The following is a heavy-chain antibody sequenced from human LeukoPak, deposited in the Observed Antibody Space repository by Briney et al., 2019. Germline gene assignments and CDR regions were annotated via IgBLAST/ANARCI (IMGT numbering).Heavy chain of an antibody. CDR3: ARSNGERWLQLGDGAVD. Sequence: GESLKISCKGSGYSFTSYWIGWVRQLPGKGLEWMGIIYPGDSDTRYSPSFQGQVTISADKSISTAFLQWSSPKASDTAMYYCARSNGERWLQLGDGAVDRGQGTLVTVSS. CDR1: GYSFTSYW. V-gene: IGHV5-51*01. D-gene: IGHD5-24*01. J-gene: IGHJ4*02. CDR2: IYPGDSDT.